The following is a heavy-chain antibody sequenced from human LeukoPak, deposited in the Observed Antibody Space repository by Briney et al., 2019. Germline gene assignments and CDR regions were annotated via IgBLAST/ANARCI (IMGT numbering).Heavy chain of an antibody. J-gene: IGHJ4*02. CDR1: GASITSADYY. V-gene: IGHV4-39*01. D-gene: IGHD2-8*01. CDR2: IYYSGST. Sequence: SETLSLTCTVSGASITSADYYWGWIRQPPGKGLEWIGSIYYSGSTYYNPSLKSRVTISVDTSKNQFSLKLSSVTAADTAVYYCARSYALYTFPHFDYWGQGTLVTVSS. CDR3: ARSYALYTFPHFDY.